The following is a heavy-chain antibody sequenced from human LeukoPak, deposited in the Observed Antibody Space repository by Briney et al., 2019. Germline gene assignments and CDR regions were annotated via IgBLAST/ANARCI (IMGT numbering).Heavy chain of an antibody. J-gene: IGHJ3*01. D-gene: IGHD3-10*01. CDR3: ARDPGEGSGSYYPD. CDR1: GFTFSSYG. V-gene: IGHV3-33*01. CDR2: IWYDGSNK. Sequence: QPGRSLRLSCAASGFTFSSYGLHWVRQAPGKGLEWVAVIWYDGSNKYYAGSVKGRFTISRDNSKNTLYLQMNSLRAEDTAVYYCARDPGEGSGSYYPDWGQGTMVTVSS.